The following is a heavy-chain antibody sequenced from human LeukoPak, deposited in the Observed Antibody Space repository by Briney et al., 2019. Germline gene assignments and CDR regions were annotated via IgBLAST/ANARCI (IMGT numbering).Heavy chain of an antibody. Sequence: GGSLRLSRAASGFTFSDYYMSWIRQAPGKGLEWVSYISSSGSTIYYADSVKGRFTISRDNAKNSMYLQMNSLRAEDTAVYYCAREYYYDSSGYTNYYGIDVWGQGTTVTVSS. CDR3: AREYYYDSSGYTNYYGIDV. CDR1: GFTFSDYY. CDR2: ISSSGSTI. V-gene: IGHV3-11*01. D-gene: IGHD3-22*01. J-gene: IGHJ6*02.